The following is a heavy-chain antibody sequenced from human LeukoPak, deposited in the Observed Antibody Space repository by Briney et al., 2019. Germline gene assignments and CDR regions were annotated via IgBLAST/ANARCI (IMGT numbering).Heavy chain of an antibody. V-gene: IGHV3-43*02. CDR1: GFTFDDYA. Sequence: GGSLRLSCAASGFTFDDYAMHWVRQAPGKGLEWVSLISGDGGSTYYADSVKGRFTISRDNSKNSLYLQMNSLRTEDTALYYCAKGTVAGGVGYYYAMDVWGQGTTLTVSS. CDR3: AKGTVAGGVGYYYAMDV. J-gene: IGHJ6*02. D-gene: IGHD3-3*01. CDR2: ISGDGGST.